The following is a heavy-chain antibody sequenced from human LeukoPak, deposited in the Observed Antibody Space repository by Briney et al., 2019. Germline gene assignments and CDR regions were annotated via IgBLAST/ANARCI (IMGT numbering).Heavy chain of an antibody. J-gene: IGHJ6*02. CDR3: AKDLGFGELFICGMDV. Sequence: GRSLRLSCAASGFTFSSYGMHWVRQAPGKGLEWVAVISYDGSNKYYADSVKGRFTISRDNSKNTLYLQMNSLRAEDTAVYYCAKDLGFGELFICGMDVWGQGTTVTVSS. V-gene: IGHV3-30*18. CDR2: ISYDGSNK. CDR1: GFTFSSYG. D-gene: IGHD3-10*01.